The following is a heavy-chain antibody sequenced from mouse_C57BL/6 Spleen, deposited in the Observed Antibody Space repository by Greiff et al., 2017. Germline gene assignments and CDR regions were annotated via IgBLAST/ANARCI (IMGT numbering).Heavy chain of an antibody. CDR1: GFTFSDYY. CDR3: ARDRNGADWYFDV. J-gene: IGHJ1*03. Sequence: DVHLVESEGGLVQPGSSMKLSCTASGFTFSDYYMAWVRQVPEKGLEWVANINYDGSSTYYLDSLKSRFIISRDNAKNILYLQMSSLKSEDTATYYCARDRNGADWYFDVWGTGTTVTVSS. CDR2: INYDGSST. V-gene: IGHV5-16*01. D-gene: IGHD1-1*01.